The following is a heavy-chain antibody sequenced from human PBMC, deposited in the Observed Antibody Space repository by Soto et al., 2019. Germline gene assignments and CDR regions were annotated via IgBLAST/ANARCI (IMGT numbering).Heavy chain of an antibody. Sequence: SETLSLTCTVSGSSISPYYWTWIRQPPGKGLEWIGNIYYSGSTNYKPSLKSRVTISVATSKKQLFLRLSSVTAADTAVYYCARVGGYYGDYPNFDYWGQGTLVTVSS. D-gene: IGHD4-17*01. CDR2: IYYSGST. V-gene: IGHV4-59*01. J-gene: IGHJ4*02. CDR1: GSSISPYY. CDR3: ARVGGYYGDYPNFDY.